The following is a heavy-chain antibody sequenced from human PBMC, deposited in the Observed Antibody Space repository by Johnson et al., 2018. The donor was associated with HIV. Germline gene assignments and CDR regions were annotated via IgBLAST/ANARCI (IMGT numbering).Heavy chain of an antibody. CDR1: GLSFSNFG. D-gene: IGHD1-1*01. CDR2: ISFDGKLK. Sequence: QVQPVESGGGVVQPGKSLTLSCVGSGLSFSNFGIHWVRQAPGKGPEWVAVISFDGKLKKYADSVQGRFTITRDNAKNSLYLQMNSLRAENTAVYYGARDDDVRAVDIWGQGTMVTVSS. V-gene: IGHV3-33*08. CDR3: ARDDDVRAVDI. J-gene: IGHJ3*02.